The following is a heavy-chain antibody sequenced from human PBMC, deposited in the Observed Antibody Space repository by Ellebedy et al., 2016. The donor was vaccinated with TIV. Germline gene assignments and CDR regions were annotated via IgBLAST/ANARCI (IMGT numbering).Heavy chain of an antibody. CDR1: GGSMSPYY. J-gene: IGHJ4*02. V-gene: IGHV4-59*13. D-gene: IGHD3-10*01. CDR3: ARDRGLLGS. Sequence: MPSETLSLTCTVSGGSMSPYYWSWVRQSPGGGLEWFGYIFYNGMTNYNPSLKSRVTISIDTSKNQFSLNLTSVTAADTAFYYCARDRGLLGSWGQGALVTAAS. CDR2: IFYNGMT.